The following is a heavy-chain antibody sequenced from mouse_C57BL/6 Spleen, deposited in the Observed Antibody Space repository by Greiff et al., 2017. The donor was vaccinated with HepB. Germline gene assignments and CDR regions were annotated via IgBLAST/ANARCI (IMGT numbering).Heavy chain of an antibody. CDR2: IDPSDSET. V-gene: IGHV1-52*01. Sequence: VQLQQSGAELVRPGSSVKLSCKASGYTFTSYWMHWVKQRPIQGLEWIGNIDPSDSETHYNQKFKDKATLTVDKSSSTAYMQLSSLTSEDSAVYYCARGDGNWDWYFDVWGTGTTVTVSS. CDR3: ARGDGNWDWYFDV. J-gene: IGHJ1*03. D-gene: IGHD2-1*01. CDR1: GYTFTSYW.